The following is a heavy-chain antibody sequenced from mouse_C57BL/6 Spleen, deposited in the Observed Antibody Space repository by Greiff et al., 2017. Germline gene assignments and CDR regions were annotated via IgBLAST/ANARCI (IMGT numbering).Heavy chain of an antibody. CDR2: IDPSDSYT. CDR3: ARSRGSSHWYFDV. D-gene: IGHD1-1*01. V-gene: IGHV1-69*01. Sequence: QVQLKQPGAELVMPGASVKLSCKASGYTFTSYWMHWVKQRPGQGLEWIGEIDPSDSYTNYNQKFKGKSTLTVDKSSSTAYMQLSSLTSEDSAVYYCARSRGSSHWYFDVWGTGTTVTVSS. CDR1: GYTFTSYW. J-gene: IGHJ1*03.